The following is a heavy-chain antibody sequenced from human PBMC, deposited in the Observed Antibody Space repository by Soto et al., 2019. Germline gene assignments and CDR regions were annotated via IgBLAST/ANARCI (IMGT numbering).Heavy chain of an antibody. CDR2: INAGNGNT. Sequence: QVQLVQSGAEVKKPGASVKVSCKASGYTFTSYAMHWVRQAPGQRLEWMGWINAGNGNTKYSQKFQGRVTITRDTSASTAYMQLSSLRSEDTAVYYCARDQSWGSGWYGYWGQGTLVTVSS. V-gene: IGHV1-3*01. D-gene: IGHD6-19*01. CDR3: ARDQSWGSGWYGY. J-gene: IGHJ4*02. CDR1: GYTFTSYA.